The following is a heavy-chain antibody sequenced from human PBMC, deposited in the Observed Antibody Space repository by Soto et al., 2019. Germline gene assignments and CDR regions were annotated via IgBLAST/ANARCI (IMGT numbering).Heavy chain of an antibody. CDR1: GFTFSNYW. J-gene: IGHJ5*02. V-gene: IGHV3-74*01. CDR3: ANLNCGDDCYPP. Sequence: EVQLVESGGGLVQPGGSLKLSCTASGFTFSNYWMHWVRQVPGKGLVWVSRINGDGTITTYADSVKGRFTISRDNAKNTLYLQMNSLRAEDTAVYYCANLNCGDDCYPPWGQGTLVTLSS. D-gene: IGHD2-21*02. CDR2: INGDGTIT.